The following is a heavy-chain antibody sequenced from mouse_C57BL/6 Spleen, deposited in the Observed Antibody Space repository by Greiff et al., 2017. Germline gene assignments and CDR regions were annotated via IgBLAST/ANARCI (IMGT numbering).Heavy chain of an antibody. D-gene: IGHD2-4*01. CDR3: KRYDYGLAWFAY. Sequence: VQLQQSGAELVRPGASVTLSCKASGYTFTDYEMHWVKQTPVHGLEWIGAIDPETGGTAYNQKFKGKAILTADKSSSTAYMELRSLTSEDSAVYYCKRYDYGLAWFAYWGQGTLVTVSA. CDR2: IDPETGGT. CDR1: GYTFTDYE. V-gene: IGHV1-15*01. J-gene: IGHJ3*01.